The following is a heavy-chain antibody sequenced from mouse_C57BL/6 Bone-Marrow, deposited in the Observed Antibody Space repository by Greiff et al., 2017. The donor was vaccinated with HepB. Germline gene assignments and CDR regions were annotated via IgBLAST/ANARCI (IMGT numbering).Heavy chain of an antibody. Sequence: QVHVKQPGAELVKPGASVKLSCKASGYTFTSYWMQWVKQRPGQGLEWIGEIDPSDSYTNYNQKFKGKATLTVDTSSSTAYMQLSSLTSEDSAVYYCARSDYGSSPAMDYWGQGTSGTVSS. CDR1: GYTFTSYW. CDR3: ARSDYGSSPAMDY. D-gene: IGHD1-1*01. CDR2: IDPSDSYT. V-gene: IGHV1-50*01. J-gene: IGHJ4*01.